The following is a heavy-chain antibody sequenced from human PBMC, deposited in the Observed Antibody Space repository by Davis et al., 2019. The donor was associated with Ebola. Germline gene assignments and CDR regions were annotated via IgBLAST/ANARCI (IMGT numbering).Heavy chain of an antibody. J-gene: IGHJ4*02. D-gene: IGHD2-15*01. V-gene: IGHV1-18*03. CDR1: GYTFTSYG. CDR3: ARDNRRCSGGSCYLSSADY. Sequence: ASVQVSCKASGYTFTSYGISWVRQAPGQGLEWMGWISAYNGNKNYAQKLQGRVTMTTDTSTSTANMELRSLRSDEMAVYYCARDNRRCSGGSCYLSSADYWGQGTLVTVSS. CDR2: ISAYNGNK.